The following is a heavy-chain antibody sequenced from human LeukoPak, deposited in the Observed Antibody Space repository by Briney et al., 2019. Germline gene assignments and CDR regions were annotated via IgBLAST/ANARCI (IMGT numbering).Heavy chain of an antibody. J-gene: IGHJ4*02. CDR3: ARDGDYHYFDY. CDR1: GGSISSYY. Sequence: TSQTLSLTCTVSGGSISSYYCSWIRQPAGKGLEWLEPIYTSGSINYNPSLKSRVTMSVDTSKNHFSLKLSSVTAADTAVYYCARDGDYHYFDYWGQGTLVTVSS. V-gene: IGHV4-4*07. D-gene: IGHD4-17*01. CDR2: IYTSGSI.